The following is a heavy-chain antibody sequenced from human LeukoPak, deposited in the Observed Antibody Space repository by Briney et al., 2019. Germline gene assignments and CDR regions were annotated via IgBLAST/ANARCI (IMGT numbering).Heavy chain of an antibody. Sequence: SETLSLTCAVYGGSLNGYYWSWIRQPPGKGLEWIGEGGNSGGTKFNPSLKSRVTISADTSKNQFSLKLSSVTAADTAVYYCARGLVFIEMATIQYFDYWGQGTLVTVSS. V-gene: IGHV4-34*01. CDR1: GGSLNGYY. J-gene: IGHJ4*02. CDR3: ARGLVFIEMATIQYFDY. CDR2: GGNSGGT. D-gene: IGHD5-24*01.